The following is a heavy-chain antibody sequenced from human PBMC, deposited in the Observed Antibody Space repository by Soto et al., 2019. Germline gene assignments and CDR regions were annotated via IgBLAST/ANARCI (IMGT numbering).Heavy chain of an antibody. J-gene: IGHJ5*02. CDR2: INHSGST. CDR1: GVSFSGYY. V-gene: IGHV4-34*01. D-gene: IGHD3-3*01. CDR3: ARGDYDFWSGYPHNWFDP. Sequence: SETLSLTCAVYGVSFSGYYWSWIRQPPGKGLEWIGEINHSGSTNYNPSLKSRVTISVDTSKNQFSLKLSSVTAADTAVYYCARGDYDFWSGYPHNWFDPWGQGTLVTVSS.